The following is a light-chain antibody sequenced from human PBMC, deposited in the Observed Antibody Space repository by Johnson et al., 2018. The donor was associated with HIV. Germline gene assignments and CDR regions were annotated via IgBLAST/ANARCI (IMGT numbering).Light chain of an antibody. V-gene: IGLV1-51*02. CDR2: ENN. CDR3: GTWDSSLSAYV. J-gene: IGLJ1*01. CDR1: SSNIENNY. Sequence: QSVFTQPPSVSAAPGQKVTISCYGSSSNIENNYVSWYQQLPETAPKLLIYENNKRPSGIPDRFSGSKSGTSATLGVTGLQTGDEADYFCGTWDSSLSAYVFGTGTKVTVL.